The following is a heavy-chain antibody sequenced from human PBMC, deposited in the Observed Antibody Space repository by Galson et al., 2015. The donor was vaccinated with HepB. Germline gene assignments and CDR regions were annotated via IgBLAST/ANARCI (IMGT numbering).Heavy chain of an antibody. CDR1: GFNFNYYA. CDR3: VKEDILSGFSVESFHV. CDR2: ITNDGVGT. Sequence: SLRLSCAASGFNFNYYAMHWVRQAPGRGLEYISGITNDGVGTNYADSVNGRFTISRDNARKSLNLQVTSLRPEDTALYYCVKEDILSGFSVESFHVWGQGTMVTVSS. J-gene: IGHJ3*01. D-gene: IGHD3-9*01. V-gene: IGHV3-64D*06.